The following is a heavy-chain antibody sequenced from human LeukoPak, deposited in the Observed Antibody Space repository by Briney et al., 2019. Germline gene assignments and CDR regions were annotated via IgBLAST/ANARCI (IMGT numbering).Heavy chain of an antibody. D-gene: IGHD3-3*01. CDR2: IYYSGGT. Sequence: KSSETLSLTCTVSGGSISSSSYYWGWIRQPPGKGLEWIGRIYYSGGTYYNQSLKSRVTISVDTSKNQFSLKLSSVTAADTAVYYCARVITIFGVVILMYFAYWGQGTLVTVSS. CDR1: GGSISSSSYY. V-gene: IGHV4-39*01. J-gene: IGHJ4*02. CDR3: ARVITIFGVVILMYFAY.